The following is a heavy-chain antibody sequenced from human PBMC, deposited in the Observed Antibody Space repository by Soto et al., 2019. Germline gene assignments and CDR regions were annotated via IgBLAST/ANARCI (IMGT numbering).Heavy chain of an antibody. V-gene: IGHV4-31*03. CDR2: IYYSGST. J-gene: IGHJ3*02. Sequence: SETLSLTCTVSGGSISSGGYYWSWIRQHPGKGLEWIVYIYYSGSTYYNPSLKSRVTISVDTSKNQFSLKLSSVTAADTAVYYCARVVERVVVAASAFDIWGQGTMATV. CDR3: ARVVERVVVAASAFDI. CDR1: GGSISSGGYY. D-gene: IGHD2-15*01.